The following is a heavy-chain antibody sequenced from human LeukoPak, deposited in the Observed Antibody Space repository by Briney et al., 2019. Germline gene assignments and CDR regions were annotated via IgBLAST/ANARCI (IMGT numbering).Heavy chain of an antibody. D-gene: IGHD6-19*01. CDR3: ARLSSGSSGWYGIDY. CDR1: GGSISSYY. Sequence: PSETLSLTCTVSGGSISSYYWSWIRQPPGKGLEWIGYIYYSGSTNYNPSLKSRVTISVDTSKNQFSLKLSSVTAADTAVYYCARLSSGSSGWYGIDYWGQGTLVTVSS. V-gene: IGHV4-59*08. CDR2: IYYSGST. J-gene: IGHJ4*02.